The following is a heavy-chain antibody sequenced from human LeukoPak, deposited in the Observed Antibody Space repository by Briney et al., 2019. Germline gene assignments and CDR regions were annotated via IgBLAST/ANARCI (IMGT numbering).Heavy chain of an antibody. D-gene: IGHD6-19*01. CDR3: AKDPAVAGTGDY. Sequence: GGSLRLSCAASGFTFSSYGMHWVRQAPGKGLEWVAVISYDGSNKYYADSVKGRFTISRDNSKNTLYLQMNSLRAEDTAVYYCAKDPAVAGTGDYWGQGTLVTASS. CDR1: GFTFSSYG. J-gene: IGHJ4*02. V-gene: IGHV3-30*18. CDR2: ISYDGSNK.